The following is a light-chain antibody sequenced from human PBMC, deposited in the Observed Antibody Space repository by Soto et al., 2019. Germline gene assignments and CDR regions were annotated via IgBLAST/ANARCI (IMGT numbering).Light chain of an antibody. J-gene: IGLJ1*01. CDR2: EVT. CDR3: SSYRSSSTYV. Sequence: QSALTQPASVSGSPGQSITISCAGTSSDVGGYDYVSWYQQHPGKAPKLIIYEVTNRPSGVSFRFSGSTSGNTASLTISGLQAGDESDYYCSSYRSSSTYVFGTGTKVTVL. CDR1: SSDVGGYDY. V-gene: IGLV2-14*01.